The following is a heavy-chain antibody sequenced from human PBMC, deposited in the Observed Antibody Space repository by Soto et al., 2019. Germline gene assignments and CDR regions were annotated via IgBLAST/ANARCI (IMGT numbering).Heavy chain of an antibody. J-gene: IGHJ4*02. CDR1: GGSISSSSYY. Sequence: SETLSLTCTVSGGSISSSSYYWCWIRHPPGKGLEWIGSIYYSGSTYYNPSLKSRVTISVDTSKNQFSLKLSSVTAADTAVYYCARHVDIVVVVAAGPGYFDYWGQGTLVTVSS. V-gene: IGHV4-39*01. CDR2: IYYSGST. D-gene: IGHD2-15*01. CDR3: ARHVDIVVVVAAGPGYFDY.